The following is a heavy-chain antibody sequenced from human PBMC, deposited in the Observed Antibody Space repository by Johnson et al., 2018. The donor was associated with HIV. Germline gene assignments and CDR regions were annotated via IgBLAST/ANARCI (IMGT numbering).Heavy chain of an antibody. CDR2: ISFDGSNK. D-gene: IGHD3-22*01. CDR1: GFTFSSYW. V-gene: IGHV3-30-3*01. CDR3: ARDNGYYYDSSGSRNAFDI. J-gene: IGHJ3*02. Sequence: QVQLVESGGGLVQPGGSLRLSCAASGFTFSSYWMHWVRQAPGKGLAWVAVISFDGSNKYYADSVKGRFTISRDNSKNTLYQQMNSLRAEDTAVYYCARDNGYYYDSSGSRNAFDIWGQGTMVTVSS.